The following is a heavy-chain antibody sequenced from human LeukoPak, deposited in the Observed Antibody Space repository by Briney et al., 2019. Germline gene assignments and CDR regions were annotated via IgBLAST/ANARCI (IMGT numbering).Heavy chain of an antibody. V-gene: IGHV4-34*01. CDR3: ARVKGPVGASRDRLRGAFDI. D-gene: IGHD1-26*01. CDR2: INHSGST. Sequence: LRLSCAASGFTFSDYYMSWIRQPPGKGLEWIGEINHSGSTNYNPSLKSRVTISVDTSKNQFSLKLSSVTAADTAVYYCARVKGPVGASRDRLRGAFDIWGQGTMVTVSS. J-gene: IGHJ3*02. CDR1: GFTFSDYY.